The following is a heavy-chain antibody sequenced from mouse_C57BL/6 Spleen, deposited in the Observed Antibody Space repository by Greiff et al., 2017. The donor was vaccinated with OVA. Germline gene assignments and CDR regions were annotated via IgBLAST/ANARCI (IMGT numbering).Heavy chain of an antibody. CDR1: GYTFTSYW. J-gene: IGHJ3*01. Sequence: VQLQQPGAELVKPGASVKLSCKASGYTFTSYWMHWVKQRPGQGLEWIGMIHPNSGSTNYNEKFKSKATLTVDKSSSTAYMQLSSLTSEDSAVYYCARRSPIYDGYSAWFAYWGQGTLVTVSA. V-gene: IGHV1-64*01. D-gene: IGHD2-3*01. CDR2: IHPNSGST. CDR3: ARRSPIYDGYSAWFAY.